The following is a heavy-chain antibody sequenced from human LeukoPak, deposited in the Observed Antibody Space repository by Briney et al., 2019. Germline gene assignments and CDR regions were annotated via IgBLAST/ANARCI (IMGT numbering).Heavy chain of an antibody. CDR1: GYTFTSYG. V-gene: IGHV1-18*01. J-gene: IGHJ6*03. Sequence: ASVKVSCKASGYTFTSYGIIWVRQAPGQGLEWMGWISAYNGNTNYAQKLQGRVTMTTDTSTSTAYMELRSLRSDDTAVYYCARARSQPLPKDYVWGSYRYSYYYYYMDVWGKGTTVTISS. CDR3: ARARSQPLPKDYVWGSYRYSYYYYYMDV. CDR2: ISAYNGNT. D-gene: IGHD3-16*02.